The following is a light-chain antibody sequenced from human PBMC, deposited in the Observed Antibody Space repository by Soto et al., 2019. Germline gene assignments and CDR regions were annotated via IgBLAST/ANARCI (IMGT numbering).Light chain of an antibody. Sequence: DIQMSQSPSTLSASVGDRVTITCRASESIATWLAWFQQKPGKAPTVLIYKVSTLGSGVPSRFSGSQSGTEFTLTINSLQPDDFATYYGQQYNSYPYTFGQGTKVEIK. V-gene: IGKV1-5*03. CDR3: QQYNSYPYT. CDR2: KVS. CDR1: ESIATW. J-gene: IGKJ2*01.